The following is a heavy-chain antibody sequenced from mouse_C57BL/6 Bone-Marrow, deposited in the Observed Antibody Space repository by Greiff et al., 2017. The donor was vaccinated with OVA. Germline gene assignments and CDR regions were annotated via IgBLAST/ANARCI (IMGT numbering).Heavy chain of an antibody. D-gene: IGHD2-5*01. CDR2: INPNNGGT. CDR3: ARSRYYSIRYWYFDV. CDR1: GYTFTDYY. V-gene: IGHV1-26*01. J-gene: IGHJ1*03. Sequence: EVQLQQSGPELVKPGASVKISCKASGYTFTDYYMNWVKQSHGKSLEWIGDINPNNGGTSYNQKFKGKATLTVDKSSSTAYMELRSLTSEDSAVYYCARSRYYSIRYWYFDVWGTGTTVTVSS.